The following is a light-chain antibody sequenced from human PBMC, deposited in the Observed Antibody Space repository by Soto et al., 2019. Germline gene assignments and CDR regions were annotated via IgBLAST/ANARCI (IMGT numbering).Light chain of an antibody. CDR1: QSVSSNY. V-gene: IGKV3-20*01. CDR2: GAS. J-gene: IGKJ4*01. CDR3: QQYGSSPLT. Sequence: EIVLTQSPGTLSLSPGERGTLSCRASQSVSSNYLAWYQQKPGQAPRLLIYGASSRATGIPDRFSGSGSGTDFTLTISRLEPEDFALYYCQQYGSSPLTFXGGTKVDIK.